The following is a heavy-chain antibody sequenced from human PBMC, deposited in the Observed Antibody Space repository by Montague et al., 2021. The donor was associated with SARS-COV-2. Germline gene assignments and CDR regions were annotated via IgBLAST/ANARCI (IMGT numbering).Heavy chain of an antibody. CDR2: ISAYNGNT. Sequence: SVKVSCKASGYTFTSYGISWVRQAPGQGLEWMGWISAYNGNTNYAQKLRGRVTMTTDTSTSTAYMELRSLRSDDTAVYYCARDEGIVASYYYYGMDVWGQGTTVTVSS. D-gene: IGHD5-12*01. CDR1: GYTFTSYG. CDR3: ARDEGIVASYYYYGMDV. V-gene: IGHV1-18*01. J-gene: IGHJ6*02.